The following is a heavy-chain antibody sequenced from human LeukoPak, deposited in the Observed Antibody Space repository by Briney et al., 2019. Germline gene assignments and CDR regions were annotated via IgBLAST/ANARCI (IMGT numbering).Heavy chain of an antibody. Sequence: SETLSLTCTVSGGSISSDFYWGWIRQPPGKGLEWIGSVYHSGSTYYNPSLKSRVTISVDASKNQFSLKLNSVTAADTAVYYCASSIWFYGSGSYYKEGDYWGQGTLVTVSS. J-gene: IGHJ4*02. CDR1: GGSISSDFY. CDR3: ASSIWFYGSGSYYKEGDY. V-gene: IGHV4-38-2*02. CDR2: VYHSGST. D-gene: IGHD3-10*01.